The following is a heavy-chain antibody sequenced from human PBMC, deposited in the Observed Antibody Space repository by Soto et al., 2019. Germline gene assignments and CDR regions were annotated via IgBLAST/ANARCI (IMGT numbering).Heavy chain of an antibody. V-gene: IGHV3-33*01. CDR1: GFSFSDYV. D-gene: IGHD1-26*01. J-gene: IGHJ4*02. Sequence: QVQVVESGGGVVQPGRSLRLSCTASGFSFSDYVMHWIRQPPGKGLEWVAVIWWHGRDIFYEGSVKGRFTISRDNSKNTLYLQMNILRVEDTAVYYCARDQGGQSGNFIFDNWGQVTLVTVAS. CDR3: ARDQGGQSGNFIFDN. CDR2: IWWHGRDI.